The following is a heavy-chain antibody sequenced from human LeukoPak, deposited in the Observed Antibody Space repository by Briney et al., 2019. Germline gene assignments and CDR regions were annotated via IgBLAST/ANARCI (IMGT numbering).Heavy chain of an antibody. CDR3: ARDRGSGYHYFDY. CDR2: ISGSGGGT. CDR1: GFTFSSYA. V-gene: IGHV3-23*01. J-gene: IGHJ4*02. Sequence: PGGSLRLSCAASGFTFSSYAMSWGRQAPEKGLEWVSTISGSGGGTYYADSVKGRFTISRDNSKNTLYLQMNSLRAEDTAVYYCARDRGSGYHYFDYWGQGTLVTVSS. D-gene: IGHD3-22*01.